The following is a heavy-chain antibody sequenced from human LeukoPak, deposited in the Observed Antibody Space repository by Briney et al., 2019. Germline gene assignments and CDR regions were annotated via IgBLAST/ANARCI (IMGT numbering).Heavy chain of an antibody. CDR1: GLTFSSNY. Sequence: GGSLRLSCAASGLTFSSNYMSWVRQAPGKGLEWVSVIYSGGSTYYADSVKGRFTISRDNSKNTLYLQMNSLRAEDTAVYYCARESITMVRGSGAFDIWGQGTMVTVSS. CDR2: IYSGGST. V-gene: IGHV3-53*01. J-gene: IGHJ3*02. D-gene: IGHD3-10*01. CDR3: ARESITMVRGSGAFDI.